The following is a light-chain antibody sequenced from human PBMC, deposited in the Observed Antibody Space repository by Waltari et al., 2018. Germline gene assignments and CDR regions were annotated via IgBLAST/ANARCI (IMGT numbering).Light chain of an antibody. CDR3: AAWDDSLSYVV. J-gene: IGLJ2*01. Sequence: QSVLTQPPSASGTPGQRVTISCSGSSSNIGSNYVSWYQQLPGTAPKLLIYRNNQRPSGVPDRFSGSKSGTSASLAISGLRSEDEADYYCAAWDDSLSYVVFGGGTKLTVL. CDR2: RNN. V-gene: IGLV1-47*01. CDR1: SSNIGSNY.